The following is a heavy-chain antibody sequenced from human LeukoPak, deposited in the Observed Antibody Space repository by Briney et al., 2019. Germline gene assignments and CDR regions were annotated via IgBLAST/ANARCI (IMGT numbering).Heavy chain of an antibody. J-gene: IGHJ4*02. D-gene: IGHD6-19*01. CDR2: ISGSGDRP. V-gene: IGHV3-23*01. Sequence: GGSLRLSCAASGFTFNTYDMSWVRQAPGKGLEWVSDISGSGDRPNYADSVKGRFTISRDNSKNTLYMQMNSLRAEDTAIYYCAKGPLIEVAGTTWDSWGQGTLVTVSS. CDR3: AKGPLIEVAGTTWDS. CDR1: GFTFNTYD.